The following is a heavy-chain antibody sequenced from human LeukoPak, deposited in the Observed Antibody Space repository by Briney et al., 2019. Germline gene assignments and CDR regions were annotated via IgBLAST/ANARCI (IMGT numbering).Heavy chain of an antibody. J-gene: IGHJ3*02. Sequence: SETLSLSCAVYGETFSGFYWTWIRQPPGKGLEWIGEVDQSGSTNYNPSLKSRVTISVDTSKNQFSLKLSSVTAADTAVYYCARHSAHSSTNDAFDIWGQGTMVTVSP. V-gene: IGHV4-34*01. D-gene: IGHD6-13*01. CDR2: VDQSGST. CDR3: ARHSAHSSTNDAFDI. CDR1: GETFSGFY.